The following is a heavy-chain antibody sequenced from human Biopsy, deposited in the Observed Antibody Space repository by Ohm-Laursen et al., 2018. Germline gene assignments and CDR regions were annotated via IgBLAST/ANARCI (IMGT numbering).Heavy chain of an antibody. CDR2: IIPLLGIT. D-gene: IGHD2-2*02. V-gene: IGHV1-69*04. CDR3: AREYPEGDV. Sequence: GASVKVSCKASGGIFSRYVMSWVRQAPGQGLEWMGRIIPLLGITNYAERFQGRVTISVDRSTSTAYMELSSLKSEDTAVYYCAREYPEGDVWGQGTSATVSS. J-gene: IGHJ6*02. CDR1: GGIFSRYV.